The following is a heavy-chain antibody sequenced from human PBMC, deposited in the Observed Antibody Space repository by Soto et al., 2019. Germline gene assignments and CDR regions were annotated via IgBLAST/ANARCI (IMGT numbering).Heavy chain of an antibody. CDR2: IIPIPDIT. Sequence: QVQLVQSGAEVRKPGSSVKVSCKAPGGTFSTYIISWVRQAPGQGLEWMGRIIPIPDITNYAQKFQGRVTVTADRYTSTAYMELTSLKSEDTDVYYCARDRITTRGDAFDLWGQGTMVTVSS. V-gene: IGHV1-69*08. J-gene: IGHJ3*01. CDR3: ARDRITTRGDAFDL. D-gene: IGHD3-3*01. CDR1: GGTFSTYI.